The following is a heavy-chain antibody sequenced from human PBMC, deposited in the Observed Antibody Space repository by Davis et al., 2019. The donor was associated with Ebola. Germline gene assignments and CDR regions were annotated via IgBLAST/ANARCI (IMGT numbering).Heavy chain of an antibody. D-gene: IGHD4-17*01. V-gene: IGHV3-53*01. CDR2: IYNVYTM. CDR3: ARAEDDYGEYPDALDI. CDR1: GFSVSANY. Sequence: GGSLRLSCEASGFSVSANYMNWVRQAPGKGLEWVSVIYNVYTMYYADSVKGRFIISRDSSMNTVYLQMSSLRAEDTAVYYCARAEDDYGEYPDALDIWGQGTVVTVSS. J-gene: IGHJ3*02.